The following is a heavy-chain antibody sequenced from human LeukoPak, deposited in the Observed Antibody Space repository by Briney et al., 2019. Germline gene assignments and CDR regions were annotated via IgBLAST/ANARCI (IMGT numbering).Heavy chain of an antibody. CDR3: ARDATYSGSLVDY. J-gene: IGHJ4*02. D-gene: IGHD1-26*01. Sequence: GRSLRLSCAASGFTFSSYGMHWVRQAPGKGLEWVSSISSSSSYIYYADSVKGRFTISRDNAKNSLYLQTNSLRAEDTAVYYCARDATYSGSLVDYWGQGTLVTVSS. CDR2: ISSSSSYI. CDR1: GFTFSSYG. V-gene: IGHV3-21*01.